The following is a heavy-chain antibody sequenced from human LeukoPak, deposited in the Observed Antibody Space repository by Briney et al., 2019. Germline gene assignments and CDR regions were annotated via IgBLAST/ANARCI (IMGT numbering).Heavy chain of an antibody. J-gene: IGHJ6*03. D-gene: IGHD3-10*01. CDR1: GFTFSSHG. V-gene: IGHV3-23*01. CDR3: AKDMVRGVNHLFYYYYMDV. CDR2: ISPSGDIL. Sequence: GGSLRLSCAASGFTFSSHGMNWVRQAPGKGLEWVSGISPSGDILCYADSVKGQFTISRDNSKNTVYLQMNSLRAEDTAVYYCAKDMVRGVNHLFYYYYMDVWGKGTTVTISS.